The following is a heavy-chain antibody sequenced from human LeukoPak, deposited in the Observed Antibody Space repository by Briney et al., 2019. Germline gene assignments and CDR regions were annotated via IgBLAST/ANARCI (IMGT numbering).Heavy chain of an antibody. CDR2: IYYSGST. D-gene: IGHD3-3*01. CDR3: ARARYDFWSDIQYDAFDI. Sequence: PSETLSLTCTVSGGSISSSSYYWGWIRQPPGKGLEWIGSIYYSGSTYYNPSLKSRVTISVDTSKNQFSLKLSSVTAADTAVYYCARARYDFWSDIQYDAFDIWGQGTMVTVSS. V-gene: IGHV4-39*07. CDR1: GGSISSSSYY. J-gene: IGHJ3*02.